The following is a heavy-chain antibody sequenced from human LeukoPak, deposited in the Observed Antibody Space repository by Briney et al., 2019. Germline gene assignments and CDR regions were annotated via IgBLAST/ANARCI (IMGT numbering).Heavy chain of an antibody. CDR2: ISSRSTYI. Sequence: GGSLRLSCAASGFTFSSFSMNWDRQAPGKGLEWVSSISSRSTYIYYADSVRGRFTISRDNAKNSLYLQMNSLRAEDTAVYYCARVPSDIVVVEPATPDFWGQGTLVTVSS. CDR1: GFTFSSFS. V-gene: IGHV3-21*01. CDR3: ARVPSDIVVVEPATPDF. J-gene: IGHJ4*02. D-gene: IGHD2-15*01.